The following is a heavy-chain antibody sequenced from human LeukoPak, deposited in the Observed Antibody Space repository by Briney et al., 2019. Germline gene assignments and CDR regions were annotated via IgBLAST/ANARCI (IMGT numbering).Heavy chain of an antibody. Sequence: PGGSLRLSCAASGFTVSSNYMSWVRQAPGKGLEWVSVIYSGGSTYYADSVKGRFTISRDNSKNTLYLQMNSLRVEDTAVYYCVKLSPRGSGSYSGYWGQGTLGIVSS. CDR2: IYSGGST. CDR3: VKLSPRGSGSYSGY. V-gene: IGHV3-66*01. D-gene: IGHD3-10*01. CDR1: GFTVSSNY. J-gene: IGHJ4*02.